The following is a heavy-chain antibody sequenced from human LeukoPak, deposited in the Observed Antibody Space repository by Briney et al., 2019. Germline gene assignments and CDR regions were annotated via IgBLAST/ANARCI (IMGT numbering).Heavy chain of an antibody. CDR2: IHNSGST. CDR3: AGEERSRAKEYPRNYYYYYMDV. V-gene: IGHV4-31*03. D-gene: IGHD1-26*01. J-gene: IGHJ6*03. CDR1: GDSRGGYL. Sequence: SQTLSLTCSVSGDSRGGYLWSWIRQHPRTGLEWIGHIHNSGSTYYNPSPTRRVTISADTSNPHSYLDLISVTSAATAVSFCAGEERSRAKEYPRNYYYYYMDVWGKGTTVTVS.